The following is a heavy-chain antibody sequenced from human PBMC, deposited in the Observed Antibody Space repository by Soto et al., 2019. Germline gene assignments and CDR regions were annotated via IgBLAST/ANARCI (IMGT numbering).Heavy chain of an antibody. CDR1: GFTFSSYS. V-gene: IGHV3-48*01. J-gene: IGHJ4*02. CDR2: ISSSSSTI. CDR3: AGGARRGGLSGDY. D-gene: IGHD1-1*01. Sequence: EVQLVESGGGLVQPGGSLRLSCAASGFTFSSYSMNWVRQAPGKGLEWVSYISSSSSTIYYADSVKGRFTISRDNAKKTRSRKRSSLGAEDRAGGEGAGGARRGGLSGDYWGQGTLVTVSS.